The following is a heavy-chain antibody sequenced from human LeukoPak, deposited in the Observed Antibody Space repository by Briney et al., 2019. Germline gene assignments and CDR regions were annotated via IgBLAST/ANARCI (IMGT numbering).Heavy chain of an antibody. CDR3: AKDVGKWESLHFFDY. J-gene: IGHJ4*02. CDR2: ISGSGAST. Sequence: GGSLRLSCLTSGFTLSTNAMSWVRQAPGKGLEWISGISGSGASTYYADSVKGRFTISRDDSRNTLYLQMNSLRGDDTAVYYCAKDVGKWESLHFFDYWGQGTRVPVSS. D-gene: IGHD1-26*01. CDR1: GFTLSTNA. V-gene: IGHV3-23*01.